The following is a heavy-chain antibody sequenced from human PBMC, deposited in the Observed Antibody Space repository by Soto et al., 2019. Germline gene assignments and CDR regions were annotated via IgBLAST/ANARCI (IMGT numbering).Heavy chain of an antibody. Sequence: PGGSLRLSCAASGFTFSIYAMSWVRQAPGKGLVWVSGISGSGGNTFYADSVKGRFTISRDNSKNTLYLQMNSLRAEDTAVYYCATEERRYRLAPTDFDYSGQGTLVTVSS. CDR1: GFTFSIYA. J-gene: IGHJ4*02. CDR3: ATEERRYRLAPTDFDY. V-gene: IGHV3-23*01. CDR2: ISGSGGNT. D-gene: IGHD1-1*01.